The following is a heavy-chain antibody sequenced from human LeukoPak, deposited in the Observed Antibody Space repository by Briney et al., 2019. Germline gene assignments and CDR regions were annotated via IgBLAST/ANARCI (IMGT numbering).Heavy chain of an antibody. CDR3: ARLTPFNYDILTGSYVFDM. Sequence: PSETLSLTCTVSRGSISSYYWRWIRQPPGKGLEWTGYIYYSGGTSYNPSLKNRVTISVDTSKNQFSLKLSSVTAADTAVYFCARLTPFNYDILTGSYVFDMWGQGTMVTVSS. CDR1: RGSISSYY. CDR2: IYYSGGT. D-gene: IGHD3-9*01. J-gene: IGHJ3*02. V-gene: IGHV4-59*08.